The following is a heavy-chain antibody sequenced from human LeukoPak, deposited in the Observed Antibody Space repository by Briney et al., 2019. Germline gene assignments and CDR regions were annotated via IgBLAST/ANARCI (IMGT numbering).Heavy chain of an antibody. J-gene: IGHJ3*02. CDR1: GFTFSDYY. D-gene: IGHD1-26*01. CDR2: ISSSGSTI. V-gene: IGHV3-11*04. CDR3: ATLEIVGATPDAFDI. Sequence: GGSLRLSCAASGFTFSDYYMSWIRQAPGKGLEWVSYISSSGSTIYYADSVKGRFTISRDNAKNSLYLQMNSLRAEDTAVYYCATLEIVGATPDAFDIWAKGQWSPSLQ.